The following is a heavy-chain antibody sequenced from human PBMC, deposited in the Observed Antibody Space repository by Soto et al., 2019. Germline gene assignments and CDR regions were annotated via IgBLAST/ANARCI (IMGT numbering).Heavy chain of an antibody. CDR3: ARGQYSSGGGYFDY. CDR2: IISSGSTI. J-gene: IGHJ4*02. V-gene: IGHV3-48*03. D-gene: IGHD6-19*01. CDR1: GFTLSSYE. Sequence: XGSLRLSCSAAGFTLSSYEMNWVRQAPGKGLDWVSYIISSGSTIYYADSVKGRFTISTKNAKNPLYLQMSSLRAEDTAVYYFARGQYSSGGGYFDYWGQETLVTVSS.